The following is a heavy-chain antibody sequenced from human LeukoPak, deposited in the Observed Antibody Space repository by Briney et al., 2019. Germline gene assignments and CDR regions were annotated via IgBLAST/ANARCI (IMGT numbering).Heavy chain of an antibody. V-gene: IGHV3-30*04. CDR1: GFTFTNYA. J-gene: IGHJ4*02. D-gene: IGHD3-10*01. CDR2: VFYDGTMQ. CDR3: ARDQAGSGHYADY. Sequence: GRSLRLPCVGSGFTFTNYAMHWVRQAPGKGLEWVAVVFYDGTMQYYIDSVKGRFTISRDSSKNTLYLQMNSLRPEDTAVYYCARDQAGSGHYADYWGQGTLVTVSS.